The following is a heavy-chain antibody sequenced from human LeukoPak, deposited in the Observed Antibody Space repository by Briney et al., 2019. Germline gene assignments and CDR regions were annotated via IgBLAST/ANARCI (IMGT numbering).Heavy chain of an antibody. CDR1: GGFINYYY. CDR2: VYYSGST. J-gene: IGHJ4*02. CDR3: ARFGSYFEY. V-gene: IGHV4-59*01. Sequence: SEILSLTCTVSGGFINYYYWSWIRQPPGKGLEWIGYVYYSGSTNYNPSLKSRVTISEDTSKNQFSLKLNSVTAADTAVYYCARFGSYFEYWGRGTLVTVSS. D-gene: IGHD3-10*01.